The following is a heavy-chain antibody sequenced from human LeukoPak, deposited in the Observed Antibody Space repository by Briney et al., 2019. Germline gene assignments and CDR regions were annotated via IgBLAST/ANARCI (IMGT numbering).Heavy chain of an antibody. CDR1: GFTFSKYG. D-gene: IGHD2-21*01. CDR3: AREWGLIAVAGGPGY. Sequence: GGSLRLSCVAPGFTFSKYGIHWVCKAPGKGLHRLAIIWYDGHNNYYADSVKGRFTISRDNSKNTLFLEMNDLKAEDTAVYYCAREWGLIAVAGGPGYWGQGTLVTVSS. V-gene: IGHV3-33*01. CDR2: IWYDGHNN. J-gene: IGHJ4*02.